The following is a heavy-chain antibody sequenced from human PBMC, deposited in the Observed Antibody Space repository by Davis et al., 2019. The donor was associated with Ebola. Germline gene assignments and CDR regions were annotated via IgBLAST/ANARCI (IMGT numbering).Heavy chain of an antibody. J-gene: IGHJ3*02. D-gene: IGHD3-22*01. V-gene: IGHV4-39*07. Sequence: SETLSLTCTVSGGSISSSSYYWGWIRQPPGKGLEWIGEIYHSGSTNYNPSLKSRVTISVDKSKNQFSLKLSSVTAADTAVYYCARDITMIVGNAFDIWGQGTMVTVSS. CDR1: GGSISSSSYY. CDR2: IYHSGST. CDR3: ARDITMIVGNAFDI.